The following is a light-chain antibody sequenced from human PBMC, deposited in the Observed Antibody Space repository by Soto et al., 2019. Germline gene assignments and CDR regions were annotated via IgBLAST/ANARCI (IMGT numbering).Light chain of an antibody. CDR3: QQYNSYAWT. J-gene: IGKJ1*01. CDR2: DAS. Sequence: DIQMPQSPSTLSASVGDSVTITCRASQSISSWLAWYQKKPGKAPKLLIYDASSLESGVPSRFSGSGSGTEFTLTISSLQPDDGATYYCQQYNSYAWTFGQGTKVDIK. V-gene: IGKV1-5*01. CDR1: QSISSW.